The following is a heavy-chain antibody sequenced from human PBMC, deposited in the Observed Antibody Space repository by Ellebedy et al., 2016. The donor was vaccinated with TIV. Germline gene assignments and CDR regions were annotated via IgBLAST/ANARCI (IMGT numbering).Heavy chain of an antibody. J-gene: IGHJ4*02. Sequence: MPSETLSLTCTVSGGSLSTSPYYWGWIRQPPGKGLEWIGIISYSGSTDYNPSLKGRFTISQDTSKKQFSLTLSSVTAADTGVFYCARTTSKLWPSPFDHWGQGTLVTVSS. CDR1: GGSLSTSPYY. CDR3: ARTTSKLWPSPFDH. V-gene: IGHV4-39*01. CDR2: ISYSGST. D-gene: IGHD1-1*01.